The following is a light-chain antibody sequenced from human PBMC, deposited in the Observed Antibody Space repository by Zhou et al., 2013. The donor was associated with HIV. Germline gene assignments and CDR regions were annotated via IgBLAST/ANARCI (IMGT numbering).Light chain of an antibody. CDR3: QVWIVVVIGV. CDR2: QDS. V-gene: IGLV3-1*01. J-gene: IGLJ3*02. CDR1: KLGGKY. Sequence: SYDLTQPPSVSVSLGQTASITCSGDKLGGKYACWYQQKPGQSPVLVIYQDSKRPSGIPERFSGSNSGNTATLTISRVEVGDEADYYCQVWIVVVIGVFGGGTKLT.